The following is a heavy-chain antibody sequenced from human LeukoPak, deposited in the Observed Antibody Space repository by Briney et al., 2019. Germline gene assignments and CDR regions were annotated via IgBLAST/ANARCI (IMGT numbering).Heavy chain of an antibody. D-gene: IGHD3-10*01. J-gene: IGHJ4*02. CDR2: ISYDGSNK. Sequence: QSGGSLRLSCAASGFTFSSYAMHWVRQAPGKGLEWVAVISYDGSNKYYADSVKGRFTISRDNSKNTLYLQMNSLRAEDTAVYYCARAGGSGSYYNLYFDYWGQGTLVTVSS. V-gene: IGHV3-30-3*01. CDR1: GFTFSSYA. CDR3: ARAGGSGSYYNLYFDY.